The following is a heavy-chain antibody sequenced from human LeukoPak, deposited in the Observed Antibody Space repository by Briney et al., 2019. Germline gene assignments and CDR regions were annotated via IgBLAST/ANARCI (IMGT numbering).Heavy chain of an antibody. D-gene: IGHD3-3*01. V-gene: IGHV3-11*01. J-gene: IGHJ4*02. Sequence: PGGSLRLSCAASGFTFSDYYMSWIRQAPGKGLEWVSCISSSGSTIYYADSVKGRFTISRDNAKNSLYLQMNSLRAEDTAVYYCARDGANFYDFWSGYHDYWGQGTLVTVSS. CDR3: ARDGANFYDFWSGYHDY. CDR2: ISSSGSTI. CDR1: GFTFSDYY.